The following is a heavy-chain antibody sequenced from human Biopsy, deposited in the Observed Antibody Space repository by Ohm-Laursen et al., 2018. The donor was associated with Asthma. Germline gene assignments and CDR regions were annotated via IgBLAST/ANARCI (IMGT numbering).Heavy chain of an antibody. V-gene: IGHV3-53*01. J-gene: IGHJ4*02. CDR3: ARGDSSGWSQYYFDY. Sequence: ETLSLTCAASGFAVSRDYMFWVRQAPGKGLEWVSVIYSGGTSHTADSVRGRFTISRDYPKNTLYLQMHSLRAEDTAVYYCARGDSSGWSQYYFDYWGQGTLVTVSS. CDR2: IYSGGTS. CDR1: GFAVSRDY. D-gene: IGHD6-19*01.